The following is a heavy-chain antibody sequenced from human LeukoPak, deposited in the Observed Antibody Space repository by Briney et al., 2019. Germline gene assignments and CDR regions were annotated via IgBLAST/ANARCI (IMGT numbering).Heavy chain of an antibody. Sequence: GPAGKLSCYSSAFTFTISAVERVRHARGPRLELIGWIVVGSGNTNYAQKFQERVTITRDMSTSTAYMELSSLRSEDTAVYYCAADHLAAKDAFDIWGQGTMVTVSS. CDR3: AADHLAAKDAFDI. D-gene: IGHD6-13*01. CDR1: AFTFTISA. V-gene: IGHV1-58*01. CDR2: IVVGSGNT. J-gene: IGHJ3*02.